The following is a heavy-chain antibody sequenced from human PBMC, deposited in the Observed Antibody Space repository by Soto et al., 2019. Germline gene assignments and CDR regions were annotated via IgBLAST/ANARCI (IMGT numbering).Heavy chain of an antibody. D-gene: IGHD3-10*01. J-gene: IGHJ6*02. CDR2: ISGSGGST. V-gene: IGHV3-23*01. Sequence: EVQLLESGGGLIQPGGSLRLSCAASGFTFSSYAMSWVRQAPGKGLEWVSGISGSGGSTYYADSVKGRFTISRDTSKTTLYLQMNSLRAEDTAVYYCARGRDYYYGMDVWGQGTMVTVSS. CDR1: GFTFSSYA. CDR3: ARGRDYYYGMDV.